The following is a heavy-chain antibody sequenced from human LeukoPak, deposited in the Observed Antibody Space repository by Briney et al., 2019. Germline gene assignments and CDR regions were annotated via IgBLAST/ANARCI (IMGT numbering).Heavy chain of an antibody. V-gene: IGHV1-18*01. CDR2: ISAYNGNT. CDR1: GYTFTSYG. CDR3: ARELVTDALDYYDSNPTFDY. Sequence: APVKVSCKASGYTFTSYGISWVRQAPGQGLEWMGWISAYNGNTNYAQKLQGRVTMTTDTSTSTAYMELRSLRSDDTAVYYCARELVTDALDYYDSNPTFDYWGQGTLVTVSS. J-gene: IGHJ4*02. D-gene: IGHD3-22*01.